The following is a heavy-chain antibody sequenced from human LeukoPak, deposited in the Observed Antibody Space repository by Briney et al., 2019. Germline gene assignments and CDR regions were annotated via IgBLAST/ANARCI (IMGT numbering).Heavy chain of an antibody. CDR2: IYTSGST. Sequence: SETLSLTCTVSGGSISSYYWSWIRQPAGKGLEWIGRIYTSGSTNYNPSLKSRVTISVDTSKNQFSLKLSSVTAADTAVYYCARHEGYQCEYSSSCYRVDYWGQGTLVTVSS. J-gene: IGHJ4*02. CDR3: ARHEGYQCEYSSSCYRVDY. V-gene: IGHV4-4*07. D-gene: IGHD6-13*01. CDR1: GGSISSYY.